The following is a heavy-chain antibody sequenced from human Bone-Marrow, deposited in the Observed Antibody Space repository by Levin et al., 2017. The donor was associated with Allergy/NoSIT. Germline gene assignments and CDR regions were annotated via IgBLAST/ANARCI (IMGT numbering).Heavy chain of an antibody. CDR3: ARDLSCTDGVSGDF. Sequence: GGSLRLSCAASGFTFSAFGVHWVRQTPGKGLEWVSFMTDDGRSIFYADSVKGRFAMSRDNSKNTLYLEMKSLRMEDTAVYFCARDLSCTDGVSGDFWGQGTLVTVSS. CDR1: GFTFSAFG. D-gene: IGHD2-8*01. CDR2: MTDDGRSI. V-gene: IGHV3-30*09. J-gene: IGHJ4*02.